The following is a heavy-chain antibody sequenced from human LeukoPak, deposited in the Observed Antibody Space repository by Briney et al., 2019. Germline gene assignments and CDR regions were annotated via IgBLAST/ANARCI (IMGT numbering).Heavy chain of an antibody. D-gene: IGHD3-16*01. V-gene: IGHV4-34*01. J-gene: IGHJ6*03. CDR1: GGSFSGYY. CDR3: ARERRLGIPSYYYMDV. Sequence: PSETLSLTCAVYGGSFSGYYWSWIRQPPGKGLEWIGEINHSGSTNYNPSLKSRVTISVDTSKNQFSLKLSSVTAADTAVYYCARERRLGIPSYYYMDVWGKGTTVTVPS. CDR2: INHSGST.